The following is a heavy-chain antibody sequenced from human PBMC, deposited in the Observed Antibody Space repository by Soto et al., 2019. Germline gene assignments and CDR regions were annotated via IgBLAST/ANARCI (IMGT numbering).Heavy chain of an antibody. CDR2: IDPTTTEI. CDR1: GFNFGAFS. V-gene: IGHV3-21*01. Sequence: PGGSLRLSCSDSGFNFGAFSLSWVRQAPGKGLEWVSSIDPTTTEIHYADSVEGRFSISRDNAKNSLYLQMISLRLEDTAVYYCARDYLTGDPRETFDSWGQGTLVTVSS. D-gene: IGHD7-27*01. J-gene: IGHJ4*02. CDR3: ARDYLTGDPRETFDS.